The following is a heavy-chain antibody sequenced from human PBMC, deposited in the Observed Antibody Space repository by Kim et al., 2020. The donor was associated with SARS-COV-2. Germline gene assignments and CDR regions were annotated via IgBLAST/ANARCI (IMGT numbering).Heavy chain of an antibody. CDR2: IIPIFGTA. J-gene: IGHJ6*03. Sequence: SVKVSCKASGGTFSSYAIRWVRQAPGQGLEWMGGIIPIFGTANYAQKFQGRVTITADESTSTAYMELSSLRSEDTAVYYCAGAPAGRMGPNPYYYYYYMDVWGKGTTVTVSS. CDR3: AGAPAGRMGPNPYYYYYYMDV. V-gene: IGHV1-69*13. CDR1: GGTFSSYA. D-gene: IGHD2-8*01.